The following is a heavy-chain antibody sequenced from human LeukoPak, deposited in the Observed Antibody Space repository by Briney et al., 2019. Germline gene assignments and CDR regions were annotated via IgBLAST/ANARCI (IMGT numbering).Heavy chain of an antibody. Sequence: GGSLRLSCAVSGFTFSVHYMERFRQAPGKGLEWVCRIRNKGKSYSTEYAASVKGRFTISRDDSKNTLWLQMNSLKSEDTAVYYCASLAAGWGQGTLVTVSS. CDR3: ASLAAG. CDR1: GFTFSVHY. V-gene: IGHV3-72*01. J-gene: IGHJ4*02. CDR2: IRNKGKSYST.